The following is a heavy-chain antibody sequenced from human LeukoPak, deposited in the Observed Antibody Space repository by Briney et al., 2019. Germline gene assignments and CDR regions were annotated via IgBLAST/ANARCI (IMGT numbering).Heavy chain of an antibody. V-gene: IGHV3-53*01. CDR2: INSSGST. CDR3: ASGTSSGWYGRY. CDR1: GFTVISNY. J-gene: IGHJ4*02. Sequence: PGGSLRLSCAASGFTVISNYMSRVRRAPGKGVEWVSVINSSGSTYYADSVKGRFTISSDNSKNTLYLQMNSLRAEDTAVYYCASGTSSGWYGRYWGQGTLVTVSS. D-gene: IGHD6-19*01.